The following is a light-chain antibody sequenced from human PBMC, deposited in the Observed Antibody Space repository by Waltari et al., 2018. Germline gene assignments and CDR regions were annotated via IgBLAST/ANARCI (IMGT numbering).Light chain of an antibody. CDR1: QSVLYSSNNKNY. V-gene: IGKV4-1*01. CDR3: QQYYSNPRM. CDR2: WAS. Sequence: DIVMTQSPDSLAVSLGERATINCKSSQSVLYSSNNKNYLAWYQQKPGQPPKLLIYWASTRESGVPDRFSGSGSGTDFTLTISSLRAEDVAVYYCQQYYSNPRMFGQGTKVEIK. J-gene: IGKJ1*01.